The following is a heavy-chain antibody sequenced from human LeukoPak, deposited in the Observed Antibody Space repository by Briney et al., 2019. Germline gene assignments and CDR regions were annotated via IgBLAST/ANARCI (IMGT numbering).Heavy chain of an antibody. J-gene: IGHJ4*02. V-gene: IGHV6-1*01. CDR2: TYYRSKWYN. CDR1: GDSVSSNSVA. D-gene: IGHD2-15*01. Sequence: RSQTLSLTCAISGDSVSSNSVAWNWIRQSPSRGLEWLGRTYYRSKWYNDYAVSLKSRITINPDTSKNQFSLQLNSVTPEDTAVYYCAREVANFFDYWGQGTLVTVSS. CDR3: AREVANFFDY.